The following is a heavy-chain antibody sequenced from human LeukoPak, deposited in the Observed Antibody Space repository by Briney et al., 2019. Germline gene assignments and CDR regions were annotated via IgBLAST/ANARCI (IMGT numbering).Heavy chain of an antibody. CDR3: TTPTYSSGWSSRAFDY. Sequence: GGSLRLSCAASGFTFSNAWMSWVRQAPGKGLEWVGRIKSKTDGGTTDYAAPVKGRFTISRDDSKNTLYLQMYSLKTEDTAVYYCTTPTYSSGWSSRAFDYWGQGTLVTVSS. V-gene: IGHV3-15*01. J-gene: IGHJ4*02. CDR2: IKSKTDGGTT. D-gene: IGHD6-19*01. CDR1: GFTFSNAW.